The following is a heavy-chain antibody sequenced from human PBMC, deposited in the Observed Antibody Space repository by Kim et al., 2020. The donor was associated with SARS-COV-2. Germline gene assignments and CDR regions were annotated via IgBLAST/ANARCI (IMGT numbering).Heavy chain of an antibody. CDR3: AKEKLVFMVTLWGYSDGLDV. D-gene: IGHD5-18*01. CDR1: GFSFSNFG. V-gene: IGHV3-30*18. Sequence: GGSLRLSCAASGFSFSNFGMHWVRQAPGKGLEWLALISYEGSKKYYADSLKGRFTISRDSSKNTLYLQMNSLRAEDTAVYYCAKEKLVFMVTLWGYSDGLDVWGQGTTVTVSS. J-gene: IGHJ6*02. CDR2: ISYEGSKK.